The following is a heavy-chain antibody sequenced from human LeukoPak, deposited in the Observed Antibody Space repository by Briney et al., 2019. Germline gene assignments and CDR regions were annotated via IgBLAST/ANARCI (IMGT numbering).Heavy chain of an antibody. Sequence: SETLSLTCTVSGGSISSYYWSWIRQPPGKGLEWIGYIYYSGSTNYNPSLKSRVTISVDTSKNQFSLKLSSVSAADTAVYDSARYQRPYYFDYWGQGTLVTVSS. J-gene: IGHJ4*02. CDR1: GGSISSYY. D-gene: IGHD6-25*01. CDR2: IYYSGST. V-gene: IGHV4-59*01. CDR3: ARYQRPYYFDY.